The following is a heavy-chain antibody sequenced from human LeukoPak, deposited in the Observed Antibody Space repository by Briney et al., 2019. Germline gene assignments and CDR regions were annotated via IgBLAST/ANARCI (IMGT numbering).Heavy chain of an antibody. J-gene: IGHJ6*02. CDR1: GGTFSSYA. CDR2: IIPIFGTA. CDR3: ASSYCSGGSCHFLYYYYYGMDV. D-gene: IGHD2-15*01. Sequence: SVTVSCKASGGTFSSYAISWVRQAPGQGLEWMGGIIPIFGTANYAQKFQGRVTITADESTSTAYMELSSLRSEDTAVYYCASSYCSGGSCHFLYYYYYGMDVWGQGTTVTVSS. V-gene: IGHV1-69*13.